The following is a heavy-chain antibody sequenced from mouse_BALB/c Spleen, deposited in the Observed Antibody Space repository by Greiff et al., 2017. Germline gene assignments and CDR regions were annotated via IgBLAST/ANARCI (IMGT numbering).Heavy chain of an antibody. D-gene: IGHD2-14*01. J-gene: IGHJ4*01. CDR1: GYTFTSYW. CDR2: IDPSDSET. CDR3: ARRRYRYGSMDY. V-gene: IGHV1-69*02. Sequence: QVQLQQPGAELVKPGAPVKLSCKASGYTFTSYWMNWVKQRPGRGLEWIGRIDPSDSETHYNQKLKDKATMTVDKSSSTAYIQLSSLTSEDSAVDYCARRRYRYGSMDYWGQGTSVTVSS.